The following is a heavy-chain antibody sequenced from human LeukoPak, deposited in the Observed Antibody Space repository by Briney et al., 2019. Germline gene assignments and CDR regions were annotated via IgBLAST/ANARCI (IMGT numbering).Heavy chain of an antibody. J-gene: IGHJ4*02. Sequence: GGSLRLSCAASGFIFSSYGMHWVRQAPGKGLEWVAFIRYDGSNKYYADSVKGRFTISRDNSKNTLYLQMNSLRAEDTAVYYCAKDFNIGIAVAGLFDYWGQGTLVTVSS. CDR3: AKDFNIGIAVAGLFDY. CDR2: IRYDGSNK. CDR1: GFIFSSYG. V-gene: IGHV3-30*02. D-gene: IGHD6-19*01.